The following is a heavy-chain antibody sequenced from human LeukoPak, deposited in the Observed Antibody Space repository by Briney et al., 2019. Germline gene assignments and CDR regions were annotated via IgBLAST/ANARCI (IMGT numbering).Heavy chain of an antibody. CDR2: IYYSGST. Sequence: PSETLSLTCIVSGGSVSSDSYYWSWIRQPPGKGLEWIGYIYYSGSTNYNPSLKSRVTISVDTSKNQFSLKLSSVTAADTAVYYCARDQGYGDLNAFDIWGQGTMVTVSS. J-gene: IGHJ3*02. CDR1: GGSVSSDSYY. CDR3: ARDQGYGDLNAFDI. D-gene: IGHD4-17*01. V-gene: IGHV4-61*01.